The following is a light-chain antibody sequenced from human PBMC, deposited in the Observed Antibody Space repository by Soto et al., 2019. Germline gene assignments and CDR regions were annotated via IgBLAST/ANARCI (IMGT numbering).Light chain of an antibody. CDR3: QQLHDSPIT. V-gene: IGKV3-11*01. Sequence: EVGLTRSPVHLILSPWARDPLYCGAGQSFRGLLAWYQQKPGQAPRLLIYDAYNRATGIPPRFSGSGSGTDFTLTISSLEPEDSAVYYCQQLHDSPITFGQGTRLEI. J-gene: IGKJ5*01. CDR2: DAY. CDR1: QSFRGL.